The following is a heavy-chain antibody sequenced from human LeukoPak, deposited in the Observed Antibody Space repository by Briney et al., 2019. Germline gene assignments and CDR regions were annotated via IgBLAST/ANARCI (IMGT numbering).Heavy chain of an antibody. V-gene: IGHV4-59*01. Sequence: SETLSLTCTVSGGSISDYYRGWIRQPPGKGLEWIGYIYYSGSTNYNPSFKSRVTISVDTSKNQFSLKLSSVTAADTAVYYCARDGSGTGRVDYWGQGTLVTVSS. CDR1: GGSISDYY. CDR2: IYYSGST. D-gene: IGHD3-10*01. CDR3: ARDGSGTGRVDY. J-gene: IGHJ4*02.